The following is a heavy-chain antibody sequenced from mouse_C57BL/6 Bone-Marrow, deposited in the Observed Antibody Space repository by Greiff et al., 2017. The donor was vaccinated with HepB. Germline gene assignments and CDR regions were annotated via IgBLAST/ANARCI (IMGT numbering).Heavy chain of an antibody. CDR2: ISSGGSYT. J-gene: IGHJ3*01. Sequence: EVQGVESGGDLVKPGGSLKLSCAASGFTFSSYGMSWVRQTPDKRLEWVATISSGGSYTYYPDSVKGRFTISRDNAKNTLYLQMSSLKSEDTAMYYCARLYYYGSSWFAYWGQGTLVTVSA. V-gene: IGHV5-6*01. D-gene: IGHD1-1*01. CDR1: GFTFSSYG. CDR3: ARLYYYGSSWFAY.